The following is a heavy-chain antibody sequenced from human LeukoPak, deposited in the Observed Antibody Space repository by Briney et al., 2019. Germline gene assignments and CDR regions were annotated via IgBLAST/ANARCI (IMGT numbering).Heavy chain of an antibody. CDR1: GFNFNNFA. CDR2: MTGPADTT. J-gene: IGHJ4*02. V-gene: IGHV3-23*01. Sequence: GGSLRLSCAASGFNFNNFAMSWVRQAPGQGPEWLSAMTGPADTTYYAVSVKGRFIISRDYSKSMVYLQMNSLRVEYTAIYYCAKGAEIDHWGQGTLVTVSS. CDR3: AKGAEIDH.